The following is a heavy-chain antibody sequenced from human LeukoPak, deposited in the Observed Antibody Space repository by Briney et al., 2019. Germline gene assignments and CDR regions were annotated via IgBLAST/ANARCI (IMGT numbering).Heavy chain of an antibody. V-gene: IGHV3-20*04. D-gene: IGHD1-26*01. J-gene: IGHJ4*02. CDR3: ARGGSSTSDSDFDY. Sequence: PGGSLRLSCAASGFTFSSYAMSWVRQAPGKGLEWVSGINWNGGSTGYADSVKGRFTISRDNAKNSLYLQMNSLRAEDTALYYCARGGSSTSDSDFDYWGQGTLVTVSS. CDR1: GFTFSSYA. CDR2: INWNGGST.